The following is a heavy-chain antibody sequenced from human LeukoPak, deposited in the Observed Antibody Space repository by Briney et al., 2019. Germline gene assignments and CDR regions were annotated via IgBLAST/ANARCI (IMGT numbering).Heavy chain of an antibody. J-gene: IGHJ3*01. CDR3: ARDQGDYYCTSTTCSGGAFDF. V-gene: IGHV1-2*02. CDR2: INADSGDT. D-gene: IGHD2-2*01. Sequence: GASVKVSCKASGYSFTGYYLNWVRQAPGQGLEWMGWINADSGDTKCAQKFQGRVTVTRDTSISTAYMELSSLMSDDMAVYFCARDQGDYYCTSTTCSGGAFDFWGQGTMVTVSS. CDR1: GYSFTGYY.